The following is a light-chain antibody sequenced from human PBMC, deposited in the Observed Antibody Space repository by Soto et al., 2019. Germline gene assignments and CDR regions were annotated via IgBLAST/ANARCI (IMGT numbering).Light chain of an antibody. V-gene: IGLV2-11*01. J-gene: IGLJ1*01. CDR1: SSDVGVYNY. Sequence: ALAQPRSVSGSPGQSVTISCTGTSSDVGVYNYVSWYQQYPGKAPKIMIYDVSKRPSGVPDRFSGSKSDNTASLTISGLQAEDEADYYCCSYAGSYTFVFGIGTKVTVL. CDR2: DVS. CDR3: CSYAGSYTFV.